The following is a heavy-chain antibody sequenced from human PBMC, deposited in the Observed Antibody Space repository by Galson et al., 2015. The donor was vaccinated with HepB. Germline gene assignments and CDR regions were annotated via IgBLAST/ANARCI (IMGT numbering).Heavy chain of an antibody. D-gene: IGHD4-11*01. CDR3: AKPLYSQYYYYGMDV. CDR2: ISDTGGST. CDR1: GFTFSSYA. J-gene: IGHJ6*02. V-gene: IGHV3-23*01. Sequence: SLRLSCAASGFTFSSYAMSWAHQAPGKGLEWVSAISDTGGSTFYADSVKGRFTISRDNSKNTLSLQINTLRADDTAVYYCAKPLYSQYYYYGMDVWGPGTTVTVSS.